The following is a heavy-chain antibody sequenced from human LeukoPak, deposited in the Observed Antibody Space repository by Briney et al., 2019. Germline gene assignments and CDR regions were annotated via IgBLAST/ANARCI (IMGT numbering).Heavy chain of an antibody. J-gene: IGHJ4*02. D-gene: IGHD2/OR15-2a*01. Sequence: GGSLRLSCAASGFTVSSKDMNWVRQAPGKGLEWVSVLYSGGRTYYADSVKGRFTISRDNAKNTVYLQMNSLRAEDTAVYYCVSFYETYWGRGTLVTVSS. CDR1: GFTVSSKD. CDR2: LYSGGRT. V-gene: IGHV3-53*01. CDR3: VSFYETY.